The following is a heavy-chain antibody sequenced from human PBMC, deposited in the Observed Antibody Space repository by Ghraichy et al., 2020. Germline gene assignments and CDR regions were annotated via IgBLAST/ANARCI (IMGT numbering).Heavy chain of an antibody. D-gene: IGHD5-18*01. V-gene: IGHV4-39*01. J-gene: IGHJ3*02. CDR1: GGSISSSSYY. CDR2: IYYSGST. CDR3: AHLVVDTAMVPVGDAFDI. Sequence: SETLSLTCTVSGGSISSSSYYWGWIRQPPGKGLEWIGSIYYSGSTYYNPSLKSRVTISVDTSKNQFSLKLSSVTAADTAVYYCAHLVVDTAMVPVGDAFDIWGQGTMVTVSS.